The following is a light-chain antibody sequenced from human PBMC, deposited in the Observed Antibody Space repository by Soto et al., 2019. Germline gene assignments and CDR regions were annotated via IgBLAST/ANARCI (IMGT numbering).Light chain of an antibody. Sequence: EIVLTQSPGTLSLSPGERATLSCRASQRVSSSYLAWYQQKPGQAPRLLIYGASSRATGIPDRFSGSGSGTDFTLTISSLEPEDCAVYYCQQYGSSLFTCGPGTKVDIK. J-gene: IGKJ3*01. V-gene: IGKV3-20*01. CDR1: QRVSSSY. CDR2: GAS. CDR3: QQYGSSLFT.